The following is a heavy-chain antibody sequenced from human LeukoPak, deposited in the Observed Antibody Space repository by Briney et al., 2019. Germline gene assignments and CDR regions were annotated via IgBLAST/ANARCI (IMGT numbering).Heavy chain of an antibody. CDR3: ARDRWKLAPQYYYYGMDV. CDR2: IYHSGST. D-gene: IGHD2-15*01. CDR1: GGSISSSNW. J-gene: IGHJ6*02. V-gene: IGHV4-4*02. Sequence: SETLSLTCAVSGGSISSSNWWSWVRQPPGKGLEWIGEIYHSGSTNYNPSLKSRVTISVDKSKNQFSLKLSSVTAADTAVYYCARDRWKLAPQYYYYGMDVWGQGTTVTVSS.